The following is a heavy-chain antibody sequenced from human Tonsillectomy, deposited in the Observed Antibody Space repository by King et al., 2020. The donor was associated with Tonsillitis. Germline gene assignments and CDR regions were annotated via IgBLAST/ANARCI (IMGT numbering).Heavy chain of an antibody. CDR1: GDSISSDTYY. V-gene: IGHV4-39*01. CDR3: ARRLREGGSNYYFDY. D-gene: IGHD3-10*01. J-gene: IGHJ4*02. CDR2: TYYTGST. Sequence: QLQESGPGLVKPSETLSLTCTVSGDSISSDTYYWAWIRQPPGKGLEWIGTTYYTGSTYYNPSLKSRVSIPVDTSKNQFSLKLNSVTAADTAVYYCARRLREGGSNYYFDYWGQGTLVTVSS.